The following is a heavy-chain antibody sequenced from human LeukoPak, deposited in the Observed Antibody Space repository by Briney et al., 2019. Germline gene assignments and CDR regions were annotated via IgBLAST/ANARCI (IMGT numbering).Heavy chain of an antibody. D-gene: IGHD3-10*01. Sequence: SETLSLTCTVSGGSISSSSYYWGWIRQPPGKGLEWIGSIYYSGSTYYNPSLKSRVTISVDTSKNQFSLKLSSVTAADTAVYYCARHDYYPSNWFDPWGQGTLVTVSS. J-gene: IGHJ5*02. CDR3: ARHDYYPSNWFDP. V-gene: IGHV4-39*01. CDR1: GGSISSSSYY. CDR2: IYYSGST.